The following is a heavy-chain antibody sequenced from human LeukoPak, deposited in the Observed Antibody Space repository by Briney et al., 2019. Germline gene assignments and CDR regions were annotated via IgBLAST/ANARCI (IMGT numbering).Heavy chain of an antibody. CDR1: GILVSSNY. J-gene: IGHJ4*02. D-gene: IGHD2/OR15-2a*01. V-gene: IGHV3-23*01. CDR2: ISVSGGST. Sequence: GGSLRLSCVASGILVSSNYMNWVRQTPGKGLEWVSTISVSGGSTYYADSVKGRFTISRDNSNNTLYLQMNNLRAEDTAVYYCAKRDSTLWGQGTLVTVSS. CDR3: AKRDSTL.